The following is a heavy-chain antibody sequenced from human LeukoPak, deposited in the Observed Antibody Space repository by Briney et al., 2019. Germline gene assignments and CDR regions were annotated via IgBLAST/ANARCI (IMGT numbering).Heavy chain of an antibody. CDR1: GDSVSSNSVA. CDR2: TYYRSKWYN. CDR3: ARTGGGHSGPYPDY. V-gene: IGHV6-1*01. D-gene: IGHD3-16*01. J-gene: IGHJ4*02. Sequence: SQTLSLTCTISGDSVSSNSVAWNWISQSPSRGLEWLGRTYYRSKWYNDYTVSVKSRITINPDTSKNHFSLKLSSVTAADTAVYYCARTGGGHSGPYPDYWGQGTLVTVSS.